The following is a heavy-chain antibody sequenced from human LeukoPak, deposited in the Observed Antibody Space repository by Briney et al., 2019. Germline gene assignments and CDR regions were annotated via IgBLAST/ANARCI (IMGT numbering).Heavy chain of an antibody. D-gene: IGHD5-24*01. CDR1: GGSISSYY. CDR2: IYYSGST. CDR3: ARRMKMGSIDY. V-gene: IGHV4-59*08. Sequence: SETLSLTCTVSGGSISSYYWSWIRQPPGRGLEWIGYIYYSGSTNYNPSLKSRVTISVDTSKNQFSLKLSSVTAADTAVYYCARRMKMGSIDYWGQGTLVTVSS. J-gene: IGHJ4*02.